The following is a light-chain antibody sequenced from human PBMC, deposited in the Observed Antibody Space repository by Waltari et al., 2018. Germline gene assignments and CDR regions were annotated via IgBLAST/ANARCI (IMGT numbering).Light chain of an antibody. CDR1: QDIRND. Sequence: AIQLTQSPSSLSASVGHRVTMTCPASQDIRNDLGWYQQKPGKAPQLLISGASTLQSGVPSRFSGSGSGTDFTLTISCLQPEDFATYYCLQDYTYPYTFGPGTKVDI. V-gene: IGKV1-6*01. J-gene: IGKJ3*01. CDR3: LQDYTYPYT. CDR2: GAS.